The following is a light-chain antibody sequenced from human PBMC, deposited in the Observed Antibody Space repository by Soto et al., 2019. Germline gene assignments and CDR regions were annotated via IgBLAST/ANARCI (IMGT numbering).Light chain of an antibody. V-gene: IGLV2-23*01. J-gene: IGLJ3*02. CDR1: RSDVGGYNL. Sequence: QSVLPQPASVSGSPGQSITISCTGTRSDVGGYNLVSWYQQHPGKAPTLMIYDDIKRPSGVSPRFSGSKSGNTASLTISGLQDEDEADYFCCSYAGSISWVFGGGTKVTVL. CDR2: DDI. CDR3: CSYAGSISWV.